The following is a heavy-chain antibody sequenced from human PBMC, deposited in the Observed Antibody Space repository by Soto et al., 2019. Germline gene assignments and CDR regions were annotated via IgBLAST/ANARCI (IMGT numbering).Heavy chain of an antibody. V-gene: IGHV3-74*03. CDR2: INSDGSST. CDR1: GLSFSNPW. Sequence: EVQLVESGGGLVQPGGSLRLCCAASGLSFSNPWMHWVRQAPGKGLVWVSHINSDGSSTTYADSVKGRFTISRDNAKNTVYLQMNSRRSDDTAVYYWATEGSDAQNCWGQGTTVNVPS. J-gene: IGHJ6*02. D-gene: IGHD2-2*01. CDR3: ATEGSDAQNC.